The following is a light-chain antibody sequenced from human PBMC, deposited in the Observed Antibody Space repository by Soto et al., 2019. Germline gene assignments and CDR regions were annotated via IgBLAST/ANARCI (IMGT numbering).Light chain of an antibody. V-gene: IGKV3-15*01. CDR3: QHYKTWPLA. J-gene: IGKJ4*01. CDR1: QSVSSK. Sequence: ERVMAQSPATLSVSPGERATLSCRASQSVSSKLAWYQQKPGQAPRLLIYDAYIRASGVPARFSGSGSGTEFTLTISGLQSEDFAVYFCQHYKTWPLAFGGGTKVDI. CDR2: DAY.